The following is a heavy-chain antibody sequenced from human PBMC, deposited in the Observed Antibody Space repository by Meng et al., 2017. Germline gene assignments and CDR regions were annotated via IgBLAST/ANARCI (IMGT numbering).Heavy chain of an antibody. CDR1: GGTFSSDA. J-gene: IGHJ5*02. D-gene: IGHD2-21*02. CDR2: IIPIFGTA. CDR3: AREIAAAYCGGDCYL. Sequence: VSLVQSGAGVKKPGSSVKVSCKASGGTFSSDAISWVRQAPGQGLEWMGGIIPIFGTANYEQKFQGRVTITADESTSTAYMELSSLRSEDTAVYYCAREIAAAYCGGDCYLWGQGTLVTVSS. V-gene: IGHV1-69*01.